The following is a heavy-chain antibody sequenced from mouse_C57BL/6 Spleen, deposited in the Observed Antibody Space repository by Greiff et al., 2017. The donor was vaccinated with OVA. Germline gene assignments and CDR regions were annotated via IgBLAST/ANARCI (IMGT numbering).Heavy chain of an antibody. J-gene: IGHJ2*01. CDR2: ISYSGST. D-gene: IGHD1-1*01. CDR1: GYSITSGYD. V-gene: IGHV3-1*01. CDR3: ARGNYYGSSLPPFDY. Sequence: EVQGVESGPGMVKPSQSLSLTCTVTGYSITSGYDWHWIRHFPGNKLEWMGYISYSGSTNYNPSLKSRISITHDTSKNHFFLKLNSVTTEDTATYYCARGNYYGSSLPPFDYWGQGTTLTVSS.